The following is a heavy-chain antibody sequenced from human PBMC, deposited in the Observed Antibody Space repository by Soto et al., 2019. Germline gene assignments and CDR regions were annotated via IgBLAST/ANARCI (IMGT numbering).Heavy chain of an antibody. D-gene: IGHD3-3*02. CDR1: GYTFSSSG. Sequence: ASVRVSRKPSGYTFSSSGVSCVRQTPGHWRGSMGWISAYNGNTNYEQKLQGRVTMTTDTSTRTAYVELRSLRFEDTHVYYCARNTPLGFLESFRNAYALDICGQGAMVSV. V-gene: IGHV1-18*01. CDR2: ISAYNGNT. CDR3: ARNTPLGFLESFRNAYALDI. J-gene: IGHJ3*02.